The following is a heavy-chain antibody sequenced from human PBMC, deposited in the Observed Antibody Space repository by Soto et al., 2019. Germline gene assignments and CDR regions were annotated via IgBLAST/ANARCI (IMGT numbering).Heavy chain of an antibody. Sequence: GASVKVSCKASGYTFTDNYIHWVRQAPGHGLEWMGWINPNTGGTNYAQKFQGRVTVTRDTSITTAYMELSRLRSDDTAVYYCARYFRSSADGLDNCGQGNLVTVSS. CDR1: GYTFTDNY. V-gene: IGHV1-2*02. D-gene: IGHD6-6*01. CDR3: ARYFRSSADGLDN. J-gene: IGHJ1*01. CDR2: INPNTGGT.